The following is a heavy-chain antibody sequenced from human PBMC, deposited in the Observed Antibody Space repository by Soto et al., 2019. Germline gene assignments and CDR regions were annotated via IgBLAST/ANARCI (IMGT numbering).Heavy chain of an antibody. V-gene: IGHV3-30*18. J-gene: IGHJ4*02. Sequence: QVQLVESGGGVVQPGGSLRLSCAASGFTFSTYGMHWVRQAPGKGLEWVAVISYDGNNTYYADSVKGRFTISRDNSKNTLYVQMNSLRADDTAVYYCVKDRKHWAFEYWGQGTLVAVSS. D-gene: IGHD3-3*02. CDR3: VKDRKHWAFEY. CDR2: ISYDGNNT. CDR1: GFTFSTYG.